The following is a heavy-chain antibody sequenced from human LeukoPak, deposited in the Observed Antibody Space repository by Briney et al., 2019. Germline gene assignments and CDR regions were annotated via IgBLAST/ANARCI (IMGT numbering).Heavy chain of an antibody. CDR1: GFTFSSYW. V-gene: IGHV3-7*01. CDR3: AREYVLLWFGEFPRNGMDV. Sequence: QPGGSLRLSCAASGFTFSSYWMSWVRQAPGKGLEWVANIKQDGSEKYYVDSVKGRFTISRDNAKNSLYLQMNSLRAEDTAVYYCAREYVLLWFGEFPRNGMDVWGQGTTVTVSS. J-gene: IGHJ6*02. CDR2: IKQDGSEK. D-gene: IGHD3-10*01.